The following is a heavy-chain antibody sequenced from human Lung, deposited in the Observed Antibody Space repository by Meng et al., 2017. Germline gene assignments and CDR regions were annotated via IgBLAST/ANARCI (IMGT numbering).Heavy chain of an antibody. Sequence: HLQGLAPGLWTPPGTLSLHCAVSGGSISSSNWWSWVRQPPGKGLEWIGEIYHSGSTNYNPSLKSRVTISVDKSKNQFSLKLSSVTAADTAVYYCARGSITMVRGVSVFDPWGQGTLVTVSS. CDR2: IYHSGST. J-gene: IGHJ5*02. CDR1: GGSISSSNW. CDR3: ARGSITMVRGVSVFDP. D-gene: IGHD3-10*01. V-gene: IGHV4-4*03.